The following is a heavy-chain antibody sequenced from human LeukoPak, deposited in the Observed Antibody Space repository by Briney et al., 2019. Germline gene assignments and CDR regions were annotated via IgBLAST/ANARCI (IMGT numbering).Heavy chain of an antibody. CDR1: VYTLSQLS. V-gene: IGHV1-24*01. CDR3: ATSLYCSTTTCDGNGGRDDGFDL. Sequence: ASLRVSCTVSVYTLSQLSIHSVRQTPGEGLEWMGGLEPYDGETIHAQKFRGRATMTEHTSSNTAYLDLTSLTYEDTALYYCATSLYCSTTTCDGNGGRDDGFDLWGQGTLVTVSP. D-gene: IGHD2-2*01. J-gene: IGHJ3*01. CDR2: LEPYDGET.